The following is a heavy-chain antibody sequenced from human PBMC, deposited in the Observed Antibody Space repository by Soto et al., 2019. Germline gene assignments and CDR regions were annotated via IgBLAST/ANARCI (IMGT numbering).Heavy chain of an antibody. Sequence: PSETLSLTCTVSDDSISSYYWSWIRQPPQKGLEWIGYIYHTGSTSYSPSLKSRVTISVDKSKNQFSLILNSVTAADTAIYYCARAHYGPSGYYFDSWGQGTLVTVSS. J-gene: IGHJ4*02. D-gene: IGHD3-22*01. CDR1: DDSISSYY. CDR2: IYHTGST. CDR3: ARAHYGPSGYYFDS. V-gene: IGHV4-59*12.